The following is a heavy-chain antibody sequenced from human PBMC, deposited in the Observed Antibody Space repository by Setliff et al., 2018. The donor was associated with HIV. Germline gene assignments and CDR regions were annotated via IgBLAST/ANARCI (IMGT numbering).Heavy chain of an antibody. CDR1: GYTFTNYG. J-gene: IGHJ4*02. Sequence: SVKVSCKASGYTFTNYGISWVRQAPGQGLEWMGWIITLFGEANYAQKFQGRVTITADESTSTAYMELNSLRSDDAAVYYCARQPYYDDDGTNLPSEWRVLGWGQGTLVTVSS. CDR3: ARQPYYDDDGTNLPSEWRVLG. V-gene: IGHV1-69*13. D-gene: IGHD3-16*01. CDR2: IITLFGEA.